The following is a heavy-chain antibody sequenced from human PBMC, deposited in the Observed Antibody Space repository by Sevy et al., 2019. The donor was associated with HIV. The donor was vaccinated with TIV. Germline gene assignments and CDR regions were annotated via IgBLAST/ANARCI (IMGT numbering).Heavy chain of an antibody. CDR3: ARDLPPSATTVAHFDY. J-gene: IGHJ4*02. Sequence: GGSLRLSCAASGFTFSSYEMNWVRQAPGKGLEWVSYISNSGTTRSYSDSVGGRFTISRDNAGNSLYLQMKSLRAEDTAVYYCARDLPPSATTVAHFDYWGQGTLVTVSS. V-gene: IGHV3-48*03. D-gene: IGHD4-17*01. CDR2: ISNSGTTR. CDR1: GFTFSSYE.